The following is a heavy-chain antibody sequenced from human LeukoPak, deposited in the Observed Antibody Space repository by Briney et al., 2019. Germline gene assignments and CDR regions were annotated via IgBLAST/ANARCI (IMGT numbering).Heavy chain of an antibody. J-gene: IGHJ6*03. CDR2: IYTSGST. D-gene: IGHD6-13*01. CDR1: GGSISSYY. Sequence: SETLSLTCTVSGGSISSYYWSWLRQPAGKGLEWIGRIYTSGSTNYNPSLKSRVTMSVDTSKNQFSLKLSSVTAADTAVYYCARGGGIAGTYYMDVWGKGTTVTVSS. CDR3: ARGGGIAGTYYMDV. V-gene: IGHV4-4*07.